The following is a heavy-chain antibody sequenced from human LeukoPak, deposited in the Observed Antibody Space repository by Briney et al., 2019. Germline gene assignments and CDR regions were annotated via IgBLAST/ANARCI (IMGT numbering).Heavy chain of an antibody. Sequence: GRSLRLSCAASGFTFSSYGMHWVRQAPGKGLEWVAVISYDGSNKYYADSVKGRFTISRDNSKNTLYLQMNSLRAEGTAVYYCAKDSMEDYWGQGTLVTVSS. CDR2: ISYDGSNK. J-gene: IGHJ4*02. D-gene: IGHD1-1*01. V-gene: IGHV3-30*18. CDR1: GFTFSSYG. CDR3: AKDSMEDY.